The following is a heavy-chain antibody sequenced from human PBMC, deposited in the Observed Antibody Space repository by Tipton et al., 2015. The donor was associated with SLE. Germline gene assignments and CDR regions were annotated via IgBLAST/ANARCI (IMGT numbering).Heavy chain of an antibody. CDR1: GTSITSHY. J-gene: IGHJ4*02. CDR2: IDYGRSA. D-gene: IGHD1-14*01. CDR3: VRDPALAETGTYFDR. Sequence: TLSLTCTVSGTSITSHYWTWIRQSPGKGLEWIGYIDYGRSASYSPSLKSRVSISIDTSKNQFSLTLTSVTAADTAKYYCVRDPALAETGTYFDRWGQGILVSVSS. V-gene: IGHV4-59*11.